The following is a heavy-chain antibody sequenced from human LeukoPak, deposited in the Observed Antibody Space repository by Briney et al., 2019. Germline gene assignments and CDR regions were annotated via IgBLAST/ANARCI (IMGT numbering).Heavy chain of an antibody. CDR1: GFTFSSYS. V-gene: IGHV3-21*04. D-gene: IGHD3-10*01. CDR3: AKAPRPVWFGEENYYNYYYMDV. J-gene: IGHJ6*03. CDR2: ISSSSSYI. Sequence: PGGSLRLSCAASGFTFSSYSMNWVRQAPGKGLEWVSSISSSSSYIYYADSVKGRFTISRDNAKNSLYLQMNSLRAEDTAVYYCAKAPRPVWFGEENYYNYYYMDVWGKGTTVTISS.